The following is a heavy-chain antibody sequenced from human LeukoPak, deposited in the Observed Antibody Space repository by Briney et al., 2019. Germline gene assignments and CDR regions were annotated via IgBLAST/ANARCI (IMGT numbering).Heavy chain of an antibody. J-gene: IGHJ4*02. CDR1: GFTFSSYE. CDR2: ISSSGSTI. CDR3: AREKPELDY. Sequence: GGSLRLSCAASGFTFSSYEMNWVRQAPGKGLEWVSYISSSGSTIYYADSVKGRFTISRDNAKNSLYLQMKSLRVEDTAVYYCAREKPELDYWGQGTLVTVSS. V-gene: IGHV3-48*03.